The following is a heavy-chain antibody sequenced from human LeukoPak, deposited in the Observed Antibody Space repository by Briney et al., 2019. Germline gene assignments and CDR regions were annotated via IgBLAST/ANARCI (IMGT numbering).Heavy chain of an antibody. CDR2: IYYSGST. D-gene: IGHD6-6*01. CDR3: GRGGGGSSSSSDY. V-gene: IGHV4-31*03. J-gene: IGHJ4*02. CDR1: GGSISSGGYY. Sequence: SETLSLTCTVSGGSISSGGYYWSWIRQHPGKGLEWIGYIYYSGSTYYNPSLKSRVTISVDTSKNQFSLKLSSVTAADTAVYYWGRGGGGSSSSSDYWGQGTLVTVSS.